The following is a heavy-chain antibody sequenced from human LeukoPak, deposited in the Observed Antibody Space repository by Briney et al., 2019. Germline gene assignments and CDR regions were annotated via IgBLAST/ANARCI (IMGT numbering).Heavy chain of an antibody. V-gene: IGHV3-15*01. Sequence: PGGSLRLSCAASGFTFSNAWMSWVRQAPGKGLEWVGRIKSKTDGGTTDYAAPVKGRFTISRDDSKNTLYLQMNSLKTEDTAVYYCTTGLQKGIAAAGTPPSYMDVWGKGTTVTVSS. D-gene: IGHD6-13*01. CDR1: GFTFSNAW. CDR2: IKSKTDGGTT. J-gene: IGHJ6*03. CDR3: TTGLQKGIAAAGTPPSYMDV.